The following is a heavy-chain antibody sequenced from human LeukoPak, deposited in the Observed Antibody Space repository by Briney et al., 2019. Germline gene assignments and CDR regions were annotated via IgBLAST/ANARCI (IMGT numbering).Heavy chain of an antibody. Sequence: SETLSLTCTVSDDSITMYYWTWIRQPPGKGLEWIGYVDHTGSTNFNPSLNGRVSISRDTSKNLFSLRLRSVTAADAAVYFCARGRVSSSTWFSTYYYYFYMDVWGKGTTVTVSS. CDR1: DDSITMYY. J-gene: IGHJ6*03. V-gene: IGHV4-59*01. CDR2: VDHTGST. CDR3: ARGRVSSSTWFSTYYYYFYMDV. D-gene: IGHD3-10*01.